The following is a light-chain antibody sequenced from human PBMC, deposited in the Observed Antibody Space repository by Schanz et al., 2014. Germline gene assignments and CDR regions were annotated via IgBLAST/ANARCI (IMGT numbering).Light chain of an antibody. Sequence: QSALTQPPSASGSPGQSVTISCTGTSSDVGNYNFVSWYQHHPGKAPKLMIYEVSKRPSGVPDRFSGSKSGTSASLAISGLRSEDEADYYCAAWDDSLSGWVFGGGTKLTVL. CDR3: AAWDDSLSGWV. CDR2: EVS. V-gene: IGLV2-8*01. J-gene: IGLJ3*02. CDR1: SSDVGNYNF.